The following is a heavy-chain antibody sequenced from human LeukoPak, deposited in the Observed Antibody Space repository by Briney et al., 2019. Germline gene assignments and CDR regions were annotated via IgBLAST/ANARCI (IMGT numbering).Heavy chain of an antibody. V-gene: IGHV4-59*08. CDR3: ARGARAGYNLEPFDY. CDR1: GGSMSSYY. Sequence: PSETLSLTCAVSGGSMSSYYWSWIRQPPGKGLEWIGYIYYSGSTKYNPSLKSRVTISVDTSKNQFSLKLSSVTAADTAVYYCARGARAGYNLEPFDYWGQGTLVTVSS. CDR2: IYYSGST. J-gene: IGHJ4*02. D-gene: IGHD5-24*01.